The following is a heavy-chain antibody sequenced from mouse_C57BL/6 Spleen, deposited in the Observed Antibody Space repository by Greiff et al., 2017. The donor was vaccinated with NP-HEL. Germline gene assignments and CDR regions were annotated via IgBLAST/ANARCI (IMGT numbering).Heavy chain of an antibody. J-gene: IGHJ4*01. Sequence: VQLQQSGPELVKPGASVKISCKASGYSFTGYYMNWVKQSPEKSLEWIGEINPSTGGTTYNQKFKAKATLTVDKSSSTAYMQLKSLTSEDSAVYYCATYYEGAMDYWGQGTSVTVSS. V-gene: IGHV1-42*01. D-gene: IGHD1-1*01. CDR1: GYSFTGYY. CDR2: INPSTGGT. CDR3: ATYYEGAMDY.